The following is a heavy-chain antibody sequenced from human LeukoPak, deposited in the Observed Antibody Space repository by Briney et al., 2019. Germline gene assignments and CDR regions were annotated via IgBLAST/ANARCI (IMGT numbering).Heavy chain of an antibody. CDR2: IYYSGST. Sequence: PSETLSLTCTVSGGSISSYYWGWIRQPPGKGLEWIGYIYYSGSTNYNPSLKSRVTISVDTSKNQFSLKLSSVTAADTAVYYCAREVSRGGSSWYRTFNWFDPWGQGTLVTVSS. V-gene: IGHV4-59*01. J-gene: IGHJ5*02. CDR3: AREVSRGGSSWYRTFNWFDP. D-gene: IGHD6-13*01. CDR1: GGSISSYY.